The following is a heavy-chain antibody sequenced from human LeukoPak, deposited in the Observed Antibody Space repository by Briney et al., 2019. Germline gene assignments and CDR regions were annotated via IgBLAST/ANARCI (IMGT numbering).Heavy chain of an antibody. V-gene: IGHV3-30-3*01. D-gene: IGHD2-2*01. CDR1: GFTFSSYA. CDR3: ARDIVVVPAAISTHLYHYYYGMDV. J-gene: IGHJ6*02. CDR2: ISYDGSNK. Sequence: GRSLRLSCAASGFTFSSYAMHWVRQAPGKGLEWVAVISYDGSNKYYADSVNGRFTISRDNSKNTLYLQMNSLRAEDTAVYYCARDIVVVPAAISTHLYHYYYGMDVWGQGTTVTVSS.